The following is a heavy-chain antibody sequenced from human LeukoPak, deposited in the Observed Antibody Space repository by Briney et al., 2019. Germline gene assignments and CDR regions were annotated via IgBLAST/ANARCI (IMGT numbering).Heavy chain of an antibody. Sequence: GGSLRLSCAASGFTFSSYSMNWVRQAPGKGLEWVSSISSSSSYIYYADSVKGRFTISRDNAKNSLYLQMNSLRAEDTAVYYCARDFRAWNDVLLYHDAFDIWGQGTMVTVSS. J-gene: IGHJ3*02. CDR2: ISSSSSYI. D-gene: IGHD1-1*01. V-gene: IGHV3-21*01. CDR3: ARDFRAWNDVLLYHDAFDI. CDR1: GFTFSSYS.